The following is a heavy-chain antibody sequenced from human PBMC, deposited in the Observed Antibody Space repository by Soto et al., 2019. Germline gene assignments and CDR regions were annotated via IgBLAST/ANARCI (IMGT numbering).Heavy chain of an antibody. CDR1: GYTFTNYA. V-gene: IGHV1-3*01. Sequence: ASVKVSCKASGYTFTNYAIHFLLQAPGQRLEWMGWINAGNGQTKYSQKFQARVTITRDASASTDYMELSSLRSEDTAVYYCARDYYGSGTSIYGMDVWGQGTTVIVSS. D-gene: IGHD3-10*01. J-gene: IGHJ6*02. CDR2: INAGNGQT. CDR3: ARDYYGSGTSIYGMDV.